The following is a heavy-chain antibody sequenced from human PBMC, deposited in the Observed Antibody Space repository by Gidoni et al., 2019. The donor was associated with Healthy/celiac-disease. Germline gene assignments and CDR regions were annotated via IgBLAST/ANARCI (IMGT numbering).Heavy chain of an antibody. V-gene: IGHV3-53*01. J-gene: IGHJ4*02. CDR3: ARVRYYYDSSGYYVFDY. Sequence: ELQLVESGGGLIQPGGSLRLSCAASGFTVSSNYMSWVRQAPGKGLEWVAVIYSGGSTYYADAVKGRFTISRDNSKNTLYLQMNSLRAEDTAVYYCARVRYYYDSSGYYVFDYWGQGTLVTVSS. CDR1: GFTVSSNY. D-gene: IGHD3-22*01. CDR2: IYSGGST.